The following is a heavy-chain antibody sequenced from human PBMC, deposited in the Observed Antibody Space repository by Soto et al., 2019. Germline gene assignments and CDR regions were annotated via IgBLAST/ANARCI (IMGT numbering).Heavy chain of an antibody. Sequence: ASVKVSCKASGYTFTSYGISWVRQAPGQGLEWMGWISAYNGNTNYAQKLQGRVTMTTDTSTSTAYMELRSLRSDDTAVYYCARDGVLAVAGTRGDYWGQGTLVTVSS. CDR2: ISAYNGNT. CDR1: GYTFTSYG. J-gene: IGHJ4*02. V-gene: IGHV1-18*01. CDR3: ARDGVLAVAGTRGDY. D-gene: IGHD6-19*01.